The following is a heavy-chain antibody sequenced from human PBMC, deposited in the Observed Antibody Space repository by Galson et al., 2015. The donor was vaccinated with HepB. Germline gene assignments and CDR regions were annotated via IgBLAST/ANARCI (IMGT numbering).Heavy chain of an antibody. CDR2: ISSSSSTI. CDR1: GFTFSSYS. V-gene: IGHV3-48*01. Sequence: SLRLSCAASGFTFSSYSMNWVRQAPGKGLEWVSYISSSSSTIYYADSVKGRFTISRDNAKNSLYLQMNSLRAEDTAVYYCARDVGYYDSDIGWFDPWGQGTLVTVSS. D-gene: IGHD3-3*01. J-gene: IGHJ5*02. CDR3: ARDVGYYDSDIGWFDP.